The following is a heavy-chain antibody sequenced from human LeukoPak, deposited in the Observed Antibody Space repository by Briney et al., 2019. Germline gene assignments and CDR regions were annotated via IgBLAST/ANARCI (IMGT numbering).Heavy chain of an antibody. V-gene: IGHV3-74*01. CDR3: ARVACSGGSCIDP. J-gene: IGHJ5*02. D-gene: IGHD2-15*01. Sequence: GGSLRLSCAASGFTLSSYWMHWVRQAPGKGLVWVSRINGDGSSTTYADSVKGRFTISRDNAKNTLYLQMNSLRAEDTAVYYCARVACSGGSCIDPWGQGTLVTVSS. CDR2: INGDGSST. CDR1: GFTLSSYW.